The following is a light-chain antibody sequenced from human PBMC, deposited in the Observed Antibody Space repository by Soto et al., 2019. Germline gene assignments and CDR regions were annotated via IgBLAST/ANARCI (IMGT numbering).Light chain of an antibody. CDR3: QQYGMGT. V-gene: IGKV1-5*01. J-gene: IGKJ4*01. Sequence: DIQMTQSPSTLSASVGDRVTITCRASQSISSWLAWYQQKPGKAPKLLIYDASSLESGVPSRFSGSGSGTEFTLTISSLQPDDFATYYRQQYGMGTFGGGTKVEIK. CDR2: DAS. CDR1: QSISSW.